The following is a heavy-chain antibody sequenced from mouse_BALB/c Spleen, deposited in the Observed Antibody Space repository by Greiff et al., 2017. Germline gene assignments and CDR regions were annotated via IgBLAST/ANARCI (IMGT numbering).Heavy chain of an antibody. D-gene: IGHD4-1*01. Sequence: EVQLQQSGAELVKPGASVKLSCTASGFNIKDTYMHWVKQRPEQGLEWIGRIDPANGNTKYDPKFQGKATITADTSSNTAYLQLSSLTSEDTAVYYCARSPAASGTGAYWGQGTLVTVAA. CDR3: ARSPAASGTGAY. V-gene: IGHV14-3*02. J-gene: IGHJ3*01. CDR1: GFNIKDTY. CDR2: IDPANGNT.